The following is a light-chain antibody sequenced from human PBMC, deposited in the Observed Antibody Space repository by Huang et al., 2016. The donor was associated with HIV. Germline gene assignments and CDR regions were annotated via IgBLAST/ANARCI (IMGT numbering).Light chain of an antibody. Sequence: DIVMIQTPLSLSVTPGQPASISCKSSQSLLHSDRKTYLYWYLQKPGQSPHLLIYEVSSRLSGVPDRFSGSGSGTDFTLKISRVEAEDVGVYYCMQGKHFPRTFGQGTKVEIK. J-gene: IGKJ1*01. CDR1: QSLLHSDRKTY. CDR3: MQGKHFPRT. V-gene: IGKV2-29*02. CDR2: EVS.